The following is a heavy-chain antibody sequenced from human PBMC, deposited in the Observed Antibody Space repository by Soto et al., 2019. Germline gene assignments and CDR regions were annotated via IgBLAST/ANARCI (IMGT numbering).Heavy chain of an antibody. CDR3: ARELCSGGSCLTNGMDV. CDR2: IWYDGSNK. V-gene: IGHV3-33*01. CDR1: GSTFSSYG. Sequence: GGSLRLSCAASGSTFSSYGMHWVRQAPGKGLEWVAVIWYDGSNKYYADSVKGRFTISRDNSKNTLYLQMNSLRAEDTAVYYCARELCSGGSCLTNGMDVWGQGTTVTV. J-gene: IGHJ6*02. D-gene: IGHD2-15*01.